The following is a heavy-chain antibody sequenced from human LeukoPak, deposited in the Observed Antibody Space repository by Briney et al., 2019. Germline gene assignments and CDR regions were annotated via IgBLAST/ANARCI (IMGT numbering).Heavy chain of an antibody. CDR3: ARHKDSGDYPFDY. D-gene: IGHD4-17*01. V-gene: IGHV4-59*01. J-gene: IGHJ4*02. Sequence: SETLSLTCTVSGGSISSYYWSWIRQPPGKGLEWIGYIYYSGSTNYNPSLKSRVTISVDTSKNQFSLKLSSVTAADTAVYYCARHKDSGDYPFDYWGQGILVSVSS. CDR1: GGSISSYY. CDR2: IYYSGST.